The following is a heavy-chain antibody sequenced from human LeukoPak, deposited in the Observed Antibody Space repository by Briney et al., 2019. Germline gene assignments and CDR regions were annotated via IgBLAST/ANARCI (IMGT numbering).Heavy chain of an antibody. CDR1: GFTFSSYW. CDR2: IKQDGSEK. J-gene: IGHJ4*02. V-gene: IGHV3-7*01. Sequence: GGTLRLSCAASGFTFSSYWMSWVRQAPGKGLEWVANIKQDGSEKYYVDSVKGRFTISRDNAKNSLYLQMNSLRAEDTAVYYCARFYVLLWFGELLRGYYFDYWGQGTLVTVSS. CDR3: ARFYVLLWFGELLRGYYFDY. D-gene: IGHD3-10*01.